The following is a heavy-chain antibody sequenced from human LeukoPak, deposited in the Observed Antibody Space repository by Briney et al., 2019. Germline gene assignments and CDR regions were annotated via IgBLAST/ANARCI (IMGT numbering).Heavy chain of an antibody. Sequence: GGSLRLPCAASRFTFSSYAMSWVRQAPGKGLEWVSAISGSGGSTYYADSVKRRFPISRDNSKNTLYLQMNSLRAEDTAVYYCANEWELSVFDYWGQGTLVTVSS. CDR2: ISGSGGST. V-gene: IGHV3-23*01. CDR1: RFTFSSYA. J-gene: IGHJ4*02. D-gene: IGHD1-26*01. CDR3: ANEWELSVFDY.